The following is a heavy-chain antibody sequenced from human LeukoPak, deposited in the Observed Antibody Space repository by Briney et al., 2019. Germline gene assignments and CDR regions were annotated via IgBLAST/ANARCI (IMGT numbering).Heavy chain of an antibody. CDR1: GGSISSNSYY. CDR2: IYYSGST. J-gene: IGHJ4*02. Sequence: PSETLSLTCAVSGGSISSNSYYWGWIRLPPGKGLEWIGSIYYSGSTYYNPSLKSRVTISVDTSKNQFSLKLSSVTAADTAVYYCARLNIAAAGIVGFDYWGQGTLVTVSS. D-gene: IGHD6-13*01. CDR3: ARLNIAAAGIVGFDY. V-gene: IGHV4-39*01.